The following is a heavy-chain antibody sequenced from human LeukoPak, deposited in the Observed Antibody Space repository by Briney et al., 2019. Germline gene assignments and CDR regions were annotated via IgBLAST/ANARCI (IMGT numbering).Heavy chain of an antibody. CDR2: IIPIFGTA. CDR1: GYTFTSYY. J-gene: IGHJ6*02. Sequence: TSVKVSCKASGYTFTSYYTHWVRQAPGQGLEWMGGIIPIFGTANYAQKFQGRVTITADESTSTAYMELSSLRSEDTAVYYCARGAKEQLAVAYYYYYYGMDVWGQGTTVTVSS. D-gene: IGHD6-6*01. V-gene: IGHV1-69*13. CDR3: ARGAKEQLAVAYYYYYYGMDV.